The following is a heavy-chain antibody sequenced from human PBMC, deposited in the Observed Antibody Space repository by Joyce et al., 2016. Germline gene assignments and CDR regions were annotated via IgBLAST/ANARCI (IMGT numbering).Heavy chain of an antibody. CDR2: IYPGDSDT. V-gene: IGHV5-51*01. D-gene: IGHD2-21*02. J-gene: IGHJ4*02. Sequence: KGFGYSFTGHWIGWVRLMPGKGLELMGIIYPGDSDTKYSPSFQGQVTISADKSIATTYLQWSSLRASDTAIYYCARHNKRCADGDCFFDHFDSWGPGTMVTVSS. CDR3: ARHNKRCADGDCFFDHFDS. CDR1: GYSFTGHW.